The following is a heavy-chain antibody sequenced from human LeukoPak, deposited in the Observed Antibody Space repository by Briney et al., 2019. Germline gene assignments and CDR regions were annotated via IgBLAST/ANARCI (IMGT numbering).Heavy chain of an antibody. D-gene: IGHD5-18*01. CDR3: ASSGYSYGPAAYYFDY. V-gene: IGHV3-21*01. Sequence: GGSLRLSCAASGFSFSSYSMNWVRQAPGKGLEWVSSISSGRSFTYYGDSVKGRFSISRDNAKNSLYLQMNSLRAEDTAVYYCASSGYSYGPAAYYFDYWGQGTLSPSPQ. J-gene: IGHJ4*02. CDR2: ISSGRSFT. CDR1: GFSFSSYS.